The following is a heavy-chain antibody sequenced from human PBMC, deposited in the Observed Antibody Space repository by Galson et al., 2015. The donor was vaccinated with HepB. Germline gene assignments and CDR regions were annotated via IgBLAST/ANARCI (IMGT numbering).Heavy chain of an antibody. CDR2: ISSKAYGGTM. Sequence: SLRLSCAGSEFTFGDYALSWFRQAPGKGLEWVAFISSKAYGGTMDYAASVRGRFTISRDDSKSIAYLQTNSLKIEDTAVYFCAREISRYDFWSGYYACYGMDVWGQGTAVTVSS. J-gene: IGHJ6*02. CDR3: AREISRYDFWSGYYACYGMDV. V-gene: IGHV3-49*03. CDR1: EFTFGDYA. D-gene: IGHD3-3*01.